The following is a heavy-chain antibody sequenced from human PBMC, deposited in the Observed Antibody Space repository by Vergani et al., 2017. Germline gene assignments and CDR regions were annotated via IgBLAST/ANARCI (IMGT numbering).Heavy chain of an antibody. CDR1: GYTFPSYG. J-gene: IGHJ4*02. CDR2: ISAYNGNT. D-gene: IGHD4-17*01. V-gene: IGHV1-18*01. Sequence: QVQLVQSGAEVKKPGASVKVSCKASGYTFPSYGISWVRQAPGQGLEWMGWISAYNGNTNYSQKLQGRVTMTTDTSTSTAYIELRNLRSDETAVYYCATDPTVPKMGPFDYWGQGTLVTGSS. CDR3: ATDPTVPKMGPFDY.